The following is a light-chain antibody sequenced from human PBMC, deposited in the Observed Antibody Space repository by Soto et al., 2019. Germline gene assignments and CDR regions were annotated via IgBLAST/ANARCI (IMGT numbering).Light chain of an antibody. V-gene: IGKV1-39*01. CDR2: GAS. CDR3: QQGYSTRLS. Sequence: IEMTQSPSSLSASLGDRVTITCRASQSSSTYLNWYQQKGGKAPKLLIHGASGLQSGVPLRFSGSGSGTDFTLTISSLQPEDFATYYCQQGYSTRLSVGGGTTVELK. CDR1: QSSSTY. J-gene: IGKJ4*01.